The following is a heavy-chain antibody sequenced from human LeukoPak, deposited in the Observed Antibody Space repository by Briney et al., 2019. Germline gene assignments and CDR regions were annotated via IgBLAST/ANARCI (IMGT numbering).Heavy chain of an antibody. V-gene: IGHV4-31*03. CDR1: GGSITSGRYY. CDR2: SYYTGST. Sequence: TLSLTCSVSGGSITSGRYYRTWIRQYPEKGLEWIGYSYYTGSTHYKPSLKSRAAISLDKSKSQFSLNLTSATAADTAVYYCARATYDLLTGYYLDSWGQGTLVTVSS. J-gene: IGHJ4*02. CDR3: ARATYDLLTGYYLDS. D-gene: IGHD3-9*01.